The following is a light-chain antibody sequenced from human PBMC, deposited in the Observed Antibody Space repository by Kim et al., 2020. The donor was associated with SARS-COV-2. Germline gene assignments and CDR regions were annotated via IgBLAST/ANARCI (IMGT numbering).Light chain of an antibody. Sequence: GQTVTIACSGSNSNIGSSTVTWYRQVPGTAPKLIIYLNSQRPSGVPGRFSGSKSGTSAFLAISGLQSEDAADYYCAAWDDTLKGPLFGGGTGLTVL. CDR2: LNS. V-gene: IGLV1-44*01. CDR1: NSNIGSST. J-gene: IGLJ3*02. CDR3: AAWDDTLKGPL.